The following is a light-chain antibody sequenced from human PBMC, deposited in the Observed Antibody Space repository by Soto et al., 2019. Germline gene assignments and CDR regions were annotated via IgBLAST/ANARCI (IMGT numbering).Light chain of an antibody. J-gene: IGLJ2*01. CDR1: SSNIGSNY. V-gene: IGLV1-47*01. Sequence: QAVVTQPPSASWTPGQRVPISCPGSSSNIGSNYVYWYQQLPGTAPKLLIYRNNQRPSGVPDRFSGSKSGTSASLAISGLRSEDEADYYCAAWDDSLSGVVFGGGTKVTVL. CDR2: RNN. CDR3: AAWDDSLSGVV.